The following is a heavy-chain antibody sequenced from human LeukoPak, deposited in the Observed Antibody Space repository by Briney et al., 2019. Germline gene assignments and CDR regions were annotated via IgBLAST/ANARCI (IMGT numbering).Heavy chain of an antibody. CDR1: GFTFSSYG. Sequence: GSLRLSCAASGFTFSSYGMHWVRQAPGKGLEWVAVISYDGSNTYYADSVKGRFTISRDNSKNMLHLQMNSLRAEDTAVYYCAKPYYYGSRSYMDYWGQGTLVTVSS. CDR3: AKPYYYGSRSYMDY. CDR2: ISYDGSNT. D-gene: IGHD3-10*01. V-gene: IGHV3-30*18. J-gene: IGHJ4*02.